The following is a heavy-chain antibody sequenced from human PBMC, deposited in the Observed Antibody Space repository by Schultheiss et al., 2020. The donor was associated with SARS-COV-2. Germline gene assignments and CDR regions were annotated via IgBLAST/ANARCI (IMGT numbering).Heavy chain of an antibody. D-gene: IGHD2-2*02. Sequence: ASVKVSCKASGYTFTSYGISWVRQAPGQGLEWMGWISAYNGNTNYAQKLQGRVTMTTDTSTSTAYMELRSLRSDDTAVYYCARAALLYDYYYYGMDVWGQGTTVTVSS. CDR2: ISAYNGNT. CDR1: GYTFTSYG. V-gene: IGHV1-18*01. CDR3: ARAALLYDYYYYGMDV. J-gene: IGHJ6*02.